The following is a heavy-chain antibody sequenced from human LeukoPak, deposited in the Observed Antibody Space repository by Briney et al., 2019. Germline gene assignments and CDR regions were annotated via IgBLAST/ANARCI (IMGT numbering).Heavy chain of an antibody. D-gene: IGHD5-24*01. CDR1: GFTFSNYW. Sequence: PGGSLRLSCAASGFTFSNYWMNWVRQAPGKGLEWVSSISSSSSYIYYADSVKGRFTISRDNAKNSLYLQMNSLRAEDTAVYYCTRLYPEHGYDKGYWGQGTLVTVSS. CDR2: ISSSSSYI. CDR3: TRLYPEHGYDKGY. J-gene: IGHJ4*02. V-gene: IGHV3-21*01.